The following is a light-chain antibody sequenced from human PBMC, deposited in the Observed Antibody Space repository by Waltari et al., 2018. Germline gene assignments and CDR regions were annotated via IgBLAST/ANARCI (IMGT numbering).Light chain of an antibody. CDR2: TAS. CDR3: LQHSSYPYT. Sequence: DFQLTQSPSAMSASVGDRVTITCRTSQGISKYLAWFQQKQGKIPKRLIYTASNLESGVPSRFSGSGSGTEFTLTITSLQPEDSATYYCLQHSSYPYTFGQGTKLEI. CDR1: QGISKY. V-gene: IGKV1-17*03. J-gene: IGKJ2*01.